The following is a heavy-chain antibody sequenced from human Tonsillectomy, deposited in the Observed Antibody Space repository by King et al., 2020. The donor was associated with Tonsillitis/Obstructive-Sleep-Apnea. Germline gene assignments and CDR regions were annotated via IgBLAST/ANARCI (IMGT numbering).Heavy chain of an antibody. Sequence: QLQESGPGLVKPSETLSLTCTVSGDSISSYYWNWIRQPPGKELEWIGNIYYGGSTNYNPSLKSRVTISVDTSKNQFSLKLSSVTVADTAVYYCARSSYYFDSSGFDYWGQGALVIVSS. CDR2: IYYGGST. CDR1: GDSISSYY. D-gene: IGHD3-22*01. V-gene: IGHV4-59*01. CDR3: ARSSYYFDSSGFDY. J-gene: IGHJ4*02.